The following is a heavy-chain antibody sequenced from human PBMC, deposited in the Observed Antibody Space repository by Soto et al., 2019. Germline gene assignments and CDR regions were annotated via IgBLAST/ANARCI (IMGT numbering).Heavy chain of an antibody. CDR1: GFTFSSYS. Sequence: GGSLRLSCAASGFTFSSYSMNWVRQAPGKGLEWVSSISSSSSYIYYADSVKGRFTISRDNAKNSLYLQMNSLRAEDTAVYYCAREGMGYDFLSENYYMDVWGKGTTVTVSS. CDR2: ISSSSSYI. CDR3: AREGMGYDFLSENYYMDV. J-gene: IGHJ6*03. V-gene: IGHV3-21*01. D-gene: IGHD3-3*01.